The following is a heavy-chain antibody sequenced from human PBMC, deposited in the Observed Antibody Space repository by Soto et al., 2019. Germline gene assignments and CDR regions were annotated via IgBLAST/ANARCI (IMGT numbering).Heavy chain of an antibody. CDR3: AIHPAMVYYFDY. D-gene: IGHD5-18*01. Sequence: QVQLVQSGAEVKKPGASVKVSCKASGYTFTSYDINWVRQATGQGLEWMGWMNPNSGNTGYAQKFQGRXXMXRXXSISTAYMELSSLRSEDTAVYYCAIHPAMVYYFDYWGQGTLVTVSS. CDR1: GYTFTSYD. V-gene: IGHV1-8*01. CDR2: MNPNSGNT. J-gene: IGHJ4*02.